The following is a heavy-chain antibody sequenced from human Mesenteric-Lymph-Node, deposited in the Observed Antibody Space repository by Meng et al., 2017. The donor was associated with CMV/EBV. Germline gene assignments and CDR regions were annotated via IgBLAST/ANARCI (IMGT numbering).Heavy chain of an antibody. V-gene: IGHV3-7*03. CDR2: IKQDGSEK. Sequence: GGSLRLSCAASGFTFSSYWMTWVRQAPGKGLEWVANIKQDGSEKYYVDSVKGRFTISRDNAKNSLHLQMDSLRVEDTAFYYCARAGDYYDAGAFFFDDWGQGTLVTVSS. CDR3: ARAGDYYDAGAFFFDD. J-gene: IGHJ4*02. CDR1: GFTFSSYW. D-gene: IGHD3-16*01.